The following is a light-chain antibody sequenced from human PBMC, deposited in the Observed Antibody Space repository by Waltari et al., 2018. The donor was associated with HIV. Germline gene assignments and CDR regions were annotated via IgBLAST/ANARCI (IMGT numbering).Light chain of an antibody. CDR3: QQRSNWPRT. J-gene: IGKJ1*01. Sequence: EIVLTQSPATLSLSPGERATLSCRASQSVSSYLAWYQQKPGQAPRLLIYDASNRATGIPARFSGSGSGTEFTCTISSLEPEDFAVYYCQQRSNWPRTFGQGTKVEIK. CDR2: DAS. CDR1: QSVSSY. V-gene: IGKV3-11*01.